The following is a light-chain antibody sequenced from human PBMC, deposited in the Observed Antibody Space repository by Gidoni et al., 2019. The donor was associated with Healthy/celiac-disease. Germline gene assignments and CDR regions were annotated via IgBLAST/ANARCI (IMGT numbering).Light chain of an antibody. J-gene: IGKJ1*01. CDR1: QSVSSY. V-gene: IGKV3-11*01. CDR2: DAS. CDR3: QQRSNWPEWT. Sequence: EIVLTKSPATLSLSPGERATLSCRASQSVSSYLAWYQQKPGQAPRLLIYDASNRATGIPARFSGSGSGTDFTLTISSLEPEDFAVYYCQQRSNWPEWTFGQGTKVEIK.